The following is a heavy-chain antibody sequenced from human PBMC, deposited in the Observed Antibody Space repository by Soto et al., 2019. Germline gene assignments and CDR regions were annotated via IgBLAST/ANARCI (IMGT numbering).Heavy chain of an antibody. CDR2: ISCSGGRT. J-gene: IGHJ2*01. Sequence: GKGLEWVSAISCSGGRTYYADSVKGRFTLSRDNSKNTLYLPMNSLSAEDPAVYYWGKGQTKVRKLLWFGFFFQAEDGIRDTVPVSAFLLNRSSDL. CDR3: GKGQTKVRKLLWFGFFFQAEDGIRDTVPVSAFLLNRSSDL. V-gene: IGHV3-23*01. D-gene: IGHD3-10*01.